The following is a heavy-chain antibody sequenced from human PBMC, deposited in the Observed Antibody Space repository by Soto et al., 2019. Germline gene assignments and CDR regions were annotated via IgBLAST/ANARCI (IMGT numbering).Heavy chain of an antibody. Sequence: GESLKISCKASVYSFTTYWIGWVRQTPGKGLEWMGIILPDDSDAKYSPSFQGRVTISADRSRTTAYLHLRSLEASDSATYFCARQGFSKQYFYAADVWGQGTTVTVSS. CDR1: VYSFTTYW. V-gene: IGHV5-51*01. CDR3: ARQGFSKQYFYAADV. D-gene: IGHD3-10*01. J-gene: IGHJ6*02. CDR2: ILPDDSDA.